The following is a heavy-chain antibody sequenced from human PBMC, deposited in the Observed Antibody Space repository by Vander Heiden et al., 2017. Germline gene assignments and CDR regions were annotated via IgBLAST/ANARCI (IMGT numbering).Heavy chain of an antibody. CDR1: GGSISSYY. CDR2: IYYSGST. D-gene: IGHD5-18*01. J-gene: IGHJ2*01. V-gene: IGHV4-59*01. CDR3: ARLAQLWLLGNYWYFDL. Sequence: QVQLQESGPGLVKPSETLSLTCTVSGGSISSYYWSWIRQPPGKGLEWIGYIYYSGSTNYNPSLKSRVTISVDTSKNQFSLKLSSVTAADTAVYYCARLAQLWLLGNYWYFDLWGRGTLVTVSS.